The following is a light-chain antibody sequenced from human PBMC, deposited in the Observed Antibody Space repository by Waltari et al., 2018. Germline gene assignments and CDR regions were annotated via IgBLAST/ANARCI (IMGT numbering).Light chain of an antibody. CDR3: ASYIPGSTLV. J-gene: IGLJ3*02. CDR1: SSHVGRSNY. Sequence: QSALTQPASVSGSPGQSITISCTGSSSHVGRSNYVSWYQQFPDRAPKLMIYDVTNRPSGVSNRFSGSKSANTASLTISGLQPEDEADYYCASYIPGSTLVFGGGTKLTVL. CDR2: DVT. V-gene: IGLV2-14*01.